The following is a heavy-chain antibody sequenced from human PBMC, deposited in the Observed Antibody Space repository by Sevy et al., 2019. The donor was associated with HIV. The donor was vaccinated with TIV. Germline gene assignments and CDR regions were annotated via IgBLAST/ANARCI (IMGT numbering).Heavy chain of an antibody. CDR2: ISASGGHT. D-gene: IGHD1-1*01. J-gene: IGHJ2*01. CDR3: PKDSPGHSNDTTALQYWYFDV. Sequence: GGSLRLSCEASGFTFNIYAMSWVRQAPGKGLDWVSEISASGGHTYYADSVKGRFTISRDNSKNTVYLQMNSLRAEDTAIYCCPKDSPGHSNDTTALQYWYFDVWGRGTLVTVSS. V-gene: IGHV3-23*01. CDR1: GFTFNIYA.